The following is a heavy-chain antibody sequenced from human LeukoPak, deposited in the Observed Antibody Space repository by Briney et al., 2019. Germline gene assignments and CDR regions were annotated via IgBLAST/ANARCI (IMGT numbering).Heavy chain of an antibody. D-gene: IGHD3-9*01. J-gene: IGHJ4*02. CDR3: ARVRDYDILTGTIDY. CDR2: IYTSGST. CDR1: GGSISSGSYY. Sequence: PSETLSLTWTVSGGSISSGSYYWSWIRQPAGKGLEWIGRIYTSGSTNYNPSLKSRVTISVDTSKNQFSLKLSSVTAADTAVYYCARVRDYDILTGTIDYWGQGTLVTVSS. V-gene: IGHV4-61*02.